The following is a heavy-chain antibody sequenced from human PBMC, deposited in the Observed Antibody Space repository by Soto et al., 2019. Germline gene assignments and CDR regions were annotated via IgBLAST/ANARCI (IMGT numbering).Heavy chain of an antibody. Sequence: WQTPALTSTVSGDSVKSAGFAGALLLRPPGKGPECIGHIYSGGSTYYRPSLESRMHMSLDATRNHYSLRLTSVTAADTAGYFCARAPGGLDTISYFDYSGQGRLVTVSS. J-gene: IGHJ4*03. CDR2: IYSGGST. V-gene: IGHV4-30-4*01. CDR1: GDSVKSAGFA. D-gene: IGHD6-25*01. CDR3: ARAPGGLDTISYFDY.